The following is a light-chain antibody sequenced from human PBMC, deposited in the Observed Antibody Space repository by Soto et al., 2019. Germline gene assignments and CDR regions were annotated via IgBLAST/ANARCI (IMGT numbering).Light chain of an antibody. CDR3: QSYDTSLRGWL. J-gene: IGLJ3*02. CDR2: GDT. Sequence: QSVLTQPPSVSGAPWQRVTISCTGTSSNTGAGHAVHWYRQFPGAAPKLLIYGDTHRPSGVPDRFSGSKSATSASLVITGLQAEDEADYYCQSYDTSLRGWLFGGGTKLTVL. CDR1: SSNTGAGHA. V-gene: IGLV1-40*01.